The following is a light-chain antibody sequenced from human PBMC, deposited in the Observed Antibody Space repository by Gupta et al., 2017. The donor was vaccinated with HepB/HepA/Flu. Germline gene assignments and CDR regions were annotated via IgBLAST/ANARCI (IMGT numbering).Light chain of an antibody. CDR2: AAS. V-gene: IGKV1-39*01. J-gene: IGKJ4*01. CDR1: QTMNNF. CDR3: QQSYSTPLT. Sequence: IQLTQSPSSLSASVGDSVTITCRASQTMNNFLHWYLQKPGEAPKLLIYAASSLQSGVPSRFRGSGSGTDFTLTINSLQPEDFATYYCQQSYSTPLTFGGGTKVEIK.